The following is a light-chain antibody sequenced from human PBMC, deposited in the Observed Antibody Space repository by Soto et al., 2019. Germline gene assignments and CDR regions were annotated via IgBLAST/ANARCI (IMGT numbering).Light chain of an antibody. Sequence: DPVLTQSPEYLSVSLGERATINCKSSRSVLYTSNNKNYLAWYQQKPGQAPSLLIYDTSSRATGIPNRFSGSGSGTDFALTISRVEPGDFAIYFCQQYGSSPGTFGQGTKVDIK. CDR3: QQYGSSPGT. CDR2: DTS. CDR1: RSVLYTSNNKNY. J-gene: IGKJ1*01. V-gene: IGKV4-1*01.